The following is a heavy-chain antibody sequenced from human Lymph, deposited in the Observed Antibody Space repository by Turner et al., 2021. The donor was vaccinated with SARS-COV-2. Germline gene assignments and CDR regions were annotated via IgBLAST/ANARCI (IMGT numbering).Heavy chain of an antibody. J-gene: IGHJ5*02. CDR1: GGSMNNNY. Sequence: QVQLQESGPRLVKPLETLSLTCTVSGGSMNNNYWSWIRQPPGKRLEWIGFIFYRGSTKYNTSLKSRVSISVETSENQFTLKLTSVTAANTDIYYCARQTVNNWVDPWGQGTLVTVSS. CDR3: ARQTVNNWVDP. D-gene: IGHD2-21*02. V-gene: IGHV4-59*01. CDR2: IFYRGST.